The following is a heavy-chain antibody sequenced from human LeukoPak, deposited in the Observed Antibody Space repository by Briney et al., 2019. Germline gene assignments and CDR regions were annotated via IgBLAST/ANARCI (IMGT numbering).Heavy chain of an antibody. J-gene: IGHJ4*02. CDR2: ISAYNGNT. V-gene: IGHV1-18*01. CDR3: ARKGDYGSGSPNIDY. D-gene: IGHD3-10*01. Sequence: ASVKVSCKASGYTFTSYGISWVRQAPGQGLEWMGWISAYNGNTNYAQKLQGGVTMTTDTSTSTAYMELRSLRSDDTAVYCCARKGDYGSGSPNIDYWGQGTLVTVSS. CDR1: GYTFTSYG.